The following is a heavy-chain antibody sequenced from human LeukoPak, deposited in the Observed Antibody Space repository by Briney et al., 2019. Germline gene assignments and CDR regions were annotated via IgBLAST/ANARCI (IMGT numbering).Heavy chain of an antibody. V-gene: IGHV4-4*07. D-gene: IGHD2-8*02. CDR3: ARGPLSTGYFDF. J-gene: IGHJ4*02. CDR2: IYPSGGT. CDR1: GDFISPYY. Sequence: AETLSLTCTVSGDFISPYYWSWIRQPAGKELDWIGRIYPSGGTNYNPSLKSRLTMSIHTSKNQFSLNLTSVTAAYTAVYFCARGPLSTGYFDFWGQGALVTVSS.